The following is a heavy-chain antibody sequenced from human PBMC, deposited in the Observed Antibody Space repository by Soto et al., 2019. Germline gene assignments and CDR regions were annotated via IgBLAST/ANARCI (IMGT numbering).Heavy chain of an antibody. Sequence: PSETLSLTCAVYGGSFSGYYWSWIRQPPGKGLEWIGEINHSGSTNYNPSLKSRVTISVDTSKNQFSLKLSSVTAADTAVYYCASHGSGSYFWFDPWGQGTLVTVSS. CDR3: ASHGSGSYFWFDP. D-gene: IGHD3-10*01. V-gene: IGHV4-34*01. CDR2: INHSGST. J-gene: IGHJ5*02. CDR1: GGSFSGYY.